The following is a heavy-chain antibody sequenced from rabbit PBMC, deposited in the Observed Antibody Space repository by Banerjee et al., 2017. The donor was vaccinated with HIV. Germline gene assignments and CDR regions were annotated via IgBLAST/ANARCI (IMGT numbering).Heavy chain of an antibody. CDR2: IYAGSSGST. V-gene: IGHV1S40*01. Sequence: QSLEESGGDLVKPGASLTLTCTASGFSFSSNYYMCWVRQAPGKGLEWIACIYAGSSGSTYYASWAKGRFTISKTSSTTVTLQMTSLTAADTATYFCARRDAGGFENYFNLWGPGTLVTVS. D-gene: IGHD4-2*01. CDR3: ARRDAGGFENYFNL. CDR1: GFSFSSNYY. J-gene: IGHJ4*01.